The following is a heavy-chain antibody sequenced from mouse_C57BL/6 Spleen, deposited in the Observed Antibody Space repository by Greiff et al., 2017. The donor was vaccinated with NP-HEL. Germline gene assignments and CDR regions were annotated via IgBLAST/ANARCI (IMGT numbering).Heavy chain of an antibody. V-gene: IGHV1-78*01. Sequence: VKLQESDAELVKPGASVKISCKVSGYTFTDHTIHWMKQRPEQGLEWIGYIYPRDGSTKYNEKFKGKATLTADKSSSTAYMQLNSLTSEDSAVYFCARGITTVAPWFAYWGQGTLVTVSA. CDR1: GYTFTDHT. CDR3: ARGITTVAPWFAY. D-gene: IGHD1-1*01. J-gene: IGHJ3*01. CDR2: IYPRDGST.